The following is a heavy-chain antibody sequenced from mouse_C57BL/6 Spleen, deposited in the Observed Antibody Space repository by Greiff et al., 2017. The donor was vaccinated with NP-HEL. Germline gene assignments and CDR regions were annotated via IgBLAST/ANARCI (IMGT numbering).Heavy chain of an antibody. D-gene: IGHD2-2*01. CDR2: IDPSDSYT. V-gene: IGHV1-50*01. Sequence: VQLQQPGAELVKPGASVKLSCKASGYTFTSYWMQWVKQRPGQGLEWIGEIDPSDSYTNYNQKFKGKATLTVDTSSSTAYMQLSSLTSEDSAVYYCARSGGYGSYAMDYWGQGTSVTVSS. J-gene: IGHJ4*01. CDR3: ARSGGYGSYAMDY. CDR1: GYTFTSYW.